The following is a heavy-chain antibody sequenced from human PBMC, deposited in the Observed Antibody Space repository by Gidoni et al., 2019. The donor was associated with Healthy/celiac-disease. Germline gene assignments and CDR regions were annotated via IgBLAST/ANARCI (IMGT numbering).Heavy chain of an antibody. V-gene: IGHV1-69*09. J-gene: IGHJ4*02. CDR3: ARDSNRLRFDY. Sequence: QVQLVQSGAEVKKPGSSVKVSCKASVGTFSSYAISWVRQAPGQGLEWMGRIIPILGIANYAQKFQGRVTITADKSTSTAYMELSSLRSEDTAVYYCARDSNRLRFDYWGQGTLVTVSS. CDR2: IIPILGIA. D-gene: IGHD4-17*01. CDR1: VGTFSSYA.